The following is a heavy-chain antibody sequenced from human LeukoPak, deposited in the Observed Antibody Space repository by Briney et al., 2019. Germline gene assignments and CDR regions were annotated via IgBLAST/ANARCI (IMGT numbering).Heavy chain of an antibody. CDR3: ARDKNDYVWRV. J-gene: IGHJ4*02. CDR2: IAYDGNNE. D-gene: IGHD3-16*01. Sequence: GGSLRLSCAASGFNFSNYAMHWVRQAPGKGLEWVAIIAYDGNNEYYADSVKGRFTISRDNAKNSLYLQMNSLRAEDTAVYYCARDKNDYVWRVWGQGTLVTVSS. CDR1: GFNFSNYA. V-gene: IGHV3-30-3*01.